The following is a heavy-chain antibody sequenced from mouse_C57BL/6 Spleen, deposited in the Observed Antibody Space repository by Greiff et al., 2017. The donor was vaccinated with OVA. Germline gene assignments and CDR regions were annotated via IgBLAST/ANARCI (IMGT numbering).Heavy chain of an antibody. D-gene: IGHD1-1*01. CDR1: GFSFTSYG. V-gene: IGHV2-2*01. CDR2: IWSGGST. Sequence: VQLVESGPGLVQPSQSLSITCTVSGFSFTSYGVHWVRQSPGKGLEWLGVIWSGGSTDYNAAFISSLSISKDNSKSQVFFKMNSLQADDTAIYYCARNEDTTDPYYFDYWGQGTTLTVSS. CDR3: ARNEDTTDPYYFDY. J-gene: IGHJ2*01.